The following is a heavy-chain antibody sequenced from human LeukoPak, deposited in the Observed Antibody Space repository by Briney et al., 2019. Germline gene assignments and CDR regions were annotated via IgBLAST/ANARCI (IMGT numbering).Heavy chain of an antibody. CDR2: INHSGST. V-gene: IGHV4-34*01. CDR3: ARGGHYYGSGSYHDY. D-gene: IGHD3-10*01. Sequence: PSETLSLTCAVYGGSFSGYYWSWIRQPPGKGLEWIGEINHSGSTNYNPSLKSRVTISVDTSKNQFSLKLSSVTAADTAVYYCARGGHYYGSGSYHDYWGQGTLVTVSS. CDR1: GGSFSGYY. J-gene: IGHJ4*02.